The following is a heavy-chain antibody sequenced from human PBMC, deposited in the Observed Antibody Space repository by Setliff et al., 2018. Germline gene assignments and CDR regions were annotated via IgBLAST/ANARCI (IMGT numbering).Heavy chain of an antibody. J-gene: IGHJ1*01. CDR1: GYNFNSHW. CDR3: ARLPSTGSAFFQH. V-gene: IGHV5-51*01. Sequence: PGESLKISCATSGYNFNSHWIAWVRQVPGGGLEWMGLIFPADSETRYSPSFQGQFTMSVDTSINTAYLQWNSLKASDTALYFCARLPSTGSAFFQHWGQGTPVTVSS. D-gene: IGHD1-1*01. CDR2: IFPADSET.